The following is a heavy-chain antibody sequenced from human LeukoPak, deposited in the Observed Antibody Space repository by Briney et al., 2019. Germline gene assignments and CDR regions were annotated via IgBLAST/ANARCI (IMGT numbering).Heavy chain of an antibody. D-gene: IGHD2-2*01. V-gene: IGHV1-46*01. CDR2: INPSGGST. Sequence: ASVKVSCKASGYTFTSYYMHWVRQAPGQGLEWMGIINPSGGSTSYAQKSQGRVTMTRDTSTSTVYMELSSLRSEDTAVYYCARDGVPADADYWGQGTLVTVSS. CDR1: GYTFTSYY. CDR3: ARDGVPADADY. J-gene: IGHJ4*02.